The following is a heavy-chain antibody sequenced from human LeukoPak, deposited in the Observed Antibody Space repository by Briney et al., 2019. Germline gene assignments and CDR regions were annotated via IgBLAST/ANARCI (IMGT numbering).Heavy chain of an antibody. CDR1: GYTLTELS. J-gene: IGHJ4*02. Sequence: GASVKVSCKVSGYTLTELSMHWVRQAPGKGLEWMGGSDPEDGETIYTQKFQGRVTMTEDTSTDTAYMELSSLRSEDTAVYYCATGIFGVVKCFDYWGQGTLVTVSS. CDR2: SDPEDGET. D-gene: IGHD3-3*01. CDR3: ATGIFGVVKCFDY. V-gene: IGHV1-24*01.